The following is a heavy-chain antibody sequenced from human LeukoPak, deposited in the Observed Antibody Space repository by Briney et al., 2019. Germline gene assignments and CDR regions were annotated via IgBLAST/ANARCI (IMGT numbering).Heavy chain of an antibody. Sequence: GGSLRLSCAASGFTFSSYGMHWVRQAPGKGLEWVAVIWYDGSNKYYADSVKGRFTISRDNSKNTLYLQMNSLRAEDTAVYYCARDLVYYYGSGPRYYGMDVWGQGTTVTVSS. CDR3: ARDLVYYYGSGPRYYGMDV. J-gene: IGHJ6*02. D-gene: IGHD3-10*01. CDR1: GFTFSSYG. CDR2: IWYDGSNK. V-gene: IGHV3-33*08.